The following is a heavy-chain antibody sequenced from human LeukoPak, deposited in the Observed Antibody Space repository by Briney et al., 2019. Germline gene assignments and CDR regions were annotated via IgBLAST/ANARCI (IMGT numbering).Heavy chain of an antibody. CDR2: IYHRGRT. CDR3: ARRWTLSLHAIDV. CDR1: GDSITNKTSS. D-gene: IGHD3/OR15-3a*01. J-gene: IGHJ3*01. Sequence: SETLSLTCTVSGDSITNKTSSWGWIRQSPGKGLEWIGNIYHRGRTFYNPPLKNRVSISVDTSKSQFSLTLNSVTAADTAVYYCARRWTLSLHAIDVWGPGTMVTVS. V-gene: IGHV4-39*01.